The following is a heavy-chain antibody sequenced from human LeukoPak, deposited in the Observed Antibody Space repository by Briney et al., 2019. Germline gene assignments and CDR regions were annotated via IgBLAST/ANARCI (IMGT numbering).Heavy chain of an antibody. Sequence: SQTLSLTCTVSGGSISSGGYYWSWIRQHPGKGLEWIGYIYYSGSTYYNPSLKSRVTISVDTSKNQFSLKLSSVTAADTAVYYCARKGNSSGCPHFDYWGQGTLVTVSS. J-gene: IGHJ4*02. V-gene: IGHV4-31*03. CDR2: IYYSGST. CDR3: ARKGNSSGCPHFDY. D-gene: IGHD6-19*01. CDR1: GGSISSGGYY.